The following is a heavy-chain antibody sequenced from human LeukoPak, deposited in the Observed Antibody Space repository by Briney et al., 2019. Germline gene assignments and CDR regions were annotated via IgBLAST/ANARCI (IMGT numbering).Heavy chain of an antibody. CDR1: GYTLTVLS. V-gene: IGHV1-24*01. Sequence: ASVKVSCKVSGYTLTVLSMHWVRQAPGKGLEWMGGFDPEDGETIYAQKFQGRVTMTEDTSTDTAYMELSSLRSEDTAVYYCATHPTRYSSGWYDYWGQGTLVTVSS. J-gene: IGHJ4*02. D-gene: IGHD6-19*01. CDR2: FDPEDGET. CDR3: ATHPTRYSSGWYDY.